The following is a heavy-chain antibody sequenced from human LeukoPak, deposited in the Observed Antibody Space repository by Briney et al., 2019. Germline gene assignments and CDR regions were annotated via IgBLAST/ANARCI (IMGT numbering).Heavy chain of an antibody. CDR3: ARSGYGGNSDAFDI. V-gene: IGHV4-59*01. J-gene: IGHJ3*02. Sequence: PSETLSLTCTVSGGSISSYYWSWIRQPPGKGLEWIGDIYYSGSTNYNPSLKSRVTISVDTSKNQFSLKLSSVTAADTAVYYCARSGYGGNSDAFDIWGQGTMVTVSS. CDR2: IYYSGST. D-gene: IGHD4-23*01. CDR1: GGSISSYY.